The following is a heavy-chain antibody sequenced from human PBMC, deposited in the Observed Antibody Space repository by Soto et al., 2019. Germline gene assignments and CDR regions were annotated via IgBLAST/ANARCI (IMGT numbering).Heavy chain of an antibody. CDR3: ARDTYYYGSGSSSPAYYYYYYMDV. Sequence: ASVKVSCKASGYTFTSYGISWVRQAPGQGLEWMGWISAYNGNTNYAQKLQGRVTMTTDTSTSTAYMELRSLRSDDTAVYYCARDTYYYGSGSSSPAYYYYYYMDVCGKGTTVTVSS. CDR1: GYTFTSYG. CDR2: ISAYNGNT. J-gene: IGHJ6*03. V-gene: IGHV1-18*01. D-gene: IGHD3-10*01.